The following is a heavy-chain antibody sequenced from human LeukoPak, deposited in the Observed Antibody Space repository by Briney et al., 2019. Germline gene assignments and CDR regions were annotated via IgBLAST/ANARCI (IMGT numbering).Heavy chain of an antibody. Sequence: GPLSLSFTASGFTFIMYAMSWVRRAPGKGLECGASIIYDGRHTYYAASVKGRFTISRDNSQNTLYLQMNSLRAEDTALYYCAKDGLSYDGSTHVYYFQSLGQGTLVTVSS. J-gene: IGHJ4*02. CDR3: AKDGLSYDGSTHVYYFQS. CDR1: GFTFIMYA. CDR2: IIYDGRHT. D-gene: IGHD3-22*01. V-gene: IGHV3-23*01.